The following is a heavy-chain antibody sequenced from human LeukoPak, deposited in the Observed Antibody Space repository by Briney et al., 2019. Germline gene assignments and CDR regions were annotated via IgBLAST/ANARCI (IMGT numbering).Heavy chain of an antibody. V-gene: IGHV1-18*01. CDR1: GYTFTSYG. CDR2: ISAYNGNT. Sequence: AASVKVSCKASGYTFTSYGISWVRQAPGQGLEWMGWISAYNGNTNYAQKLQGRVTMTTDTSTSTAYMELRSLRSDDTAVYYCARLEGTGRALSYSSSRNWFDPWGQGTLVTVSS. J-gene: IGHJ5*02. CDR3: ARLEGTGRALSYSSSRNWFDP. D-gene: IGHD6-13*01.